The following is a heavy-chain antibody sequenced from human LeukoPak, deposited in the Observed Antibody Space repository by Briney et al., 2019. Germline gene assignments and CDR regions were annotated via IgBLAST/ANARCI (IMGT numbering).Heavy chain of an antibody. J-gene: IGHJ4*02. CDR2: ISAYNGNT. D-gene: IGHD4-17*01. CDR3: ARDRGSTVTPTGADY. Sequence: ASVKVSCKASGYTFTSYGISWVRQAPGQGLEWMGWISAYNGNTNYAQKLQGRVTMTTDTSTSTAYMELRSLRSDDTAVYYCARDRGSTVTPTGADYWGQGTLVTVSS. CDR1: GYTFTSYG. V-gene: IGHV1-18*01.